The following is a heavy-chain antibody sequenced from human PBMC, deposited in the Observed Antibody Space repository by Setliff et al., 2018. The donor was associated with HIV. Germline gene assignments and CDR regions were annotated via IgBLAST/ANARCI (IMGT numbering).Heavy chain of an antibody. CDR1: GFTFSSYA. CDR3: AKDPGGISGYYEGVESYFDY. V-gene: IGHV3-23*01. CDR2: ISGSGGDT. J-gene: IGHJ4*02. D-gene: IGHD3-22*01. Sequence: GSLRLSCASSGFTFSSYAMTWVRQAPGKGLECVAVISGSGGDTYYADSVKGRFVISREKSKSTLYLQMNSLRAEDTAVYYCAKDPGGISGYYEGVESYFDYWGQGTLVTVSS.